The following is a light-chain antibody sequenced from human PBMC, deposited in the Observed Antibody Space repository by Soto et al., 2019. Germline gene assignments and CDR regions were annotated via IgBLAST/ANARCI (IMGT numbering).Light chain of an antibody. CDR2: GAS. CDR3: QHYSSYSGA. Sequence: MTQSPSTLSASVGDRVTITCRASQTISTYFAWYQQKPGKAPKLLIYGASSLDTGVPSRFSGSGSGTDFTLTINSLEPDDFAAYFCQHYSSYSGAFGRGTKVEIK. V-gene: IGKV1-5*01. CDR1: QTISTY. J-gene: IGKJ1*01.